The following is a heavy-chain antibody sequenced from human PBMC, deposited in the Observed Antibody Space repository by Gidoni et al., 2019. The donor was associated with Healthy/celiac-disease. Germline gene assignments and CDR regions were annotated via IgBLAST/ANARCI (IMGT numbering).Heavy chain of an antibody. V-gene: IGHV1-2*04. CDR2: INPYIGGT. D-gene: IGHD2-15*01. CDR1: GYTFTGSY. Sequence: QVQLVQSGAEVTKPGASVKVSCKASGYTFTGSYMQWVRQAPGQGLEWMGWINPYIGGTNYAQKVQGWATMTRDTSISTAYMELSRLRSDDTAVYYCARGVVVVVAATENWFDPWGQGTLVTVSS. CDR3: ARGVVVVVAATENWFDP. J-gene: IGHJ5*02.